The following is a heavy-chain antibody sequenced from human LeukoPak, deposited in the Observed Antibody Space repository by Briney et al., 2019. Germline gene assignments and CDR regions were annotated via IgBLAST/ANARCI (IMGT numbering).Heavy chain of an antibody. Sequence: GGSLRLSCAASGFTFSGSTMNWVRQAPGKGLEWVSFISTSSSYIYYADSVRGRFTVSRDNAKSSLYLQMNSLRAEDTALYYCARAYGKWNDVYFYAFDLWGQGTMVTVSS. CDR2: ISTSSSYI. J-gene: IGHJ3*01. V-gene: IGHV3-21*04. CDR1: GFTFSGST. D-gene: IGHD1-20*01. CDR3: ARAYGKWNDVYFYAFDL.